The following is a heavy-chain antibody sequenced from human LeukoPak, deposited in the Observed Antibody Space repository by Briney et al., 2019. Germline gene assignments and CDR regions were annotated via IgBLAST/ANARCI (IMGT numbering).Heavy chain of an antibody. V-gene: IGHV4-39*01. Sequence: SETLSLTCTVSGGSISSTSYYWGWIRQPPGKGLEWIGSIYYSGSTYYNPSLKSRVTISVDTSKNQFSLKLSSVTAADTAVYYCARRGGYSYGYIGNYWGQGTLVTVSS. CDR1: GGSISSTSYY. J-gene: IGHJ4*02. D-gene: IGHD5-18*01. CDR2: IYYSGST. CDR3: ARRGGYSYGYIGNY.